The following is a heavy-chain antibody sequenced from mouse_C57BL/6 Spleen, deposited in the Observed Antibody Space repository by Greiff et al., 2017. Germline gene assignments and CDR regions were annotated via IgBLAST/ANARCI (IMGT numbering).Heavy chain of an antibody. CDR2: IDPSDSET. CDR1: GYTFTSYW. J-gene: IGHJ1*03. CDR3: ARQSYGSSFYWYFDV. V-gene: IGHV1-52*01. D-gene: IGHD1-1*01. Sequence: QVQLQQPGAVLVRPGSSVKLSCKASGYTFTSYWMHWVKQRPIQGLEWIGNIDPSDSETHYNQKFKDKATLTVDKSSSTAYMQLSSLTSEDSAVYYCARQSYGSSFYWYFDVWGTGTTVTVSS.